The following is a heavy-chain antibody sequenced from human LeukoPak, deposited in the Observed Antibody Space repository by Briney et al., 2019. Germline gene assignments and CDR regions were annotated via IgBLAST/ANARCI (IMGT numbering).Heavy chain of an antibody. CDR3: ARISAGGAVAE. CDR1: GIIFSNYG. D-gene: IGHD6-19*01. V-gene: IGHV3-64*01. J-gene: IGHJ4*02. Sequence: GGSLRLSCAVSGIIFSNYGMKWVRQAPGKGLEFVSYISSNGGSTYYANSVEGRFTISRDNSNNTLYLQMGGLRPEDTAVFYCARISAGGAVAEWGQGTLVTVSS. CDR2: ISSNGGST.